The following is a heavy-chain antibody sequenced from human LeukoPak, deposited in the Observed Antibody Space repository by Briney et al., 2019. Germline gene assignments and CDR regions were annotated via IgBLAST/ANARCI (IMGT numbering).Heavy chain of an antibody. J-gene: IGHJ6*03. CDR1: GFTVSSNS. D-gene: IGHD6-13*01. V-gene: IGHV3-53*05. Sequence: GGSLRLSCTVSGFTVSSNSMSWVRQAPGKGLEWVSFIYSGGSTQYSDSVKGRFTTSRDNSKNTLYLQMNSLRAEDTAVYYCAKDQAAAATNYYYYYMDVWGKGTTVTISS. CDR2: IYSGGST. CDR3: AKDQAAAATNYYYYYMDV.